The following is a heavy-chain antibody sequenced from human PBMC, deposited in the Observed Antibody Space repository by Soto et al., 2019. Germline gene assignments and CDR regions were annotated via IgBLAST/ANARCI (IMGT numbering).Heavy chain of an antibody. J-gene: IGHJ4*02. Sequence: ASVKVSCKASGYTFTSYAMHWVRQAPGQRLEWMGWINAGNGNTKYAQKLQGRVTITTDTSASTAYMELSSLRSDDTAVYYCARKYLSYYYGSGSNPYDDWRQGTLVTASP. D-gene: IGHD3-10*01. CDR1: GYTFTSYA. V-gene: IGHV1-3*01. CDR3: ARKYLSYYYGSGSNPYDD. CDR2: INAGNGNT.